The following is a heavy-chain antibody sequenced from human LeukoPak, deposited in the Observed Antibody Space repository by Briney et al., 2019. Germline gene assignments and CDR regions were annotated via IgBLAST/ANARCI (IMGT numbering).Heavy chain of an antibody. J-gene: IGHJ6*03. CDR1: GFTFSSYW. V-gene: IGHV3-7*03. CDR2: IKQGGTEK. D-gene: IGHD1-7*01. Sequence: PGGSLRLSCAASGFTFSSYWMSWVRQASGKGLEWVANIKQGGTEKYYVDSVKGRFTISRDNAKNSLYLQMNSLRAEDTALYYCANAWNYRDYYYYMDVWGKGSTVTVSS. CDR3: ANAWNYRDYYYYMDV.